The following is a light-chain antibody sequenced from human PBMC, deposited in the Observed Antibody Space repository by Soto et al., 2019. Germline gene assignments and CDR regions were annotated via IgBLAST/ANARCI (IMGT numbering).Light chain of an antibody. CDR1: QSVSGSY. CDR3: QHYGGSPSLFT. Sequence: EIVLTQSPGTLSLSPGERATLSCRASQSVSGSYLAWYQQKPGQAPRLFIYETSRRATGIPDRFSGSGSGTDFTLTISRLEPEDSAVYYCQHYGGSPSLFTFGPGTKVDIK. V-gene: IGKV3-20*01. J-gene: IGKJ3*01. CDR2: ETS.